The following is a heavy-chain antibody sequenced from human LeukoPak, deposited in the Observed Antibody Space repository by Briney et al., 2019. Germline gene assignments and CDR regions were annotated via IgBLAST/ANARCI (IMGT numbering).Heavy chain of an antibody. CDR1: RFTFDDYA. CDR3: AKDISTGVGATPLDY. D-gene: IGHD1-26*01. CDR2: ISGDGGTT. Sequence: PGGSLRLSCAASRFTFDDYAMHWVRQAPGKGLEWVSLISGDGGTTFYADSMKGRFTISRDNSKNSLYLQMNSLRTEDTAFYYCAKDISTGVGATPLDYWGQGTLVTVSS. J-gene: IGHJ4*02. V-gene: IGHV3-43*02.